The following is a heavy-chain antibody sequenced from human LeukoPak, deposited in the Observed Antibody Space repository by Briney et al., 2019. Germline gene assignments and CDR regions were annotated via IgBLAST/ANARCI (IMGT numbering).Heavy chain of an antibody. V-gene: IGHV4-39*01. CDR2: IYYSGST. Sequence: SETLSLTCTVSGGSISSYYWGWIRQPPGKGLECIGSIYYSGSTYYNPSLKSRVTISVDTSKNQFSLKLSSVTAADTAVYYCAALVWFGELIDSPWGQGTLVTVSS. CDR3: AALVWFGELIDSP. D-gene: IGHD3-10*01. J-gene: IGHJ5*02. CDR1: GGSISSYY.